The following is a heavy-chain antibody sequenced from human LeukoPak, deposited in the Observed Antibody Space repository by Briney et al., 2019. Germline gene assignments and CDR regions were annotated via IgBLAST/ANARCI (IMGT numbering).Heavy chain of an antibody. CDR3: ARVAGKFDP. V-gene: IGHV4-4*02. Sequence: SETLSLTCAVSGDSISSDNWWSWVRQPPGKGLEWIGEVFHSGSTNYNPSLKSRVTISVDESKNQFALNLSSVTAADTAVYYCARVAGKFDPWGQGTLVTVSS. CDR1: GDSISSDNW. CDR2: VFHSGST. D-gene: IGHD3-10*01. J-gene: IGHJ5*02.